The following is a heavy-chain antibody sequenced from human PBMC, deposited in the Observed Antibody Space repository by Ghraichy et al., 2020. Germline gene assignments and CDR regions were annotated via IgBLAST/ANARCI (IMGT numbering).Heavy chain of an antibody. D-gene: IGHD3-22*01. J-gene: IGHJ3*02. Sequence: SETLSLTCTVSGGSISSYYWSWIRQPPGKGLEWIGYIYYSGSTNYNPSLKSRVTISVDTSKNQFSLKLSSVTAADTAVYYCARDTSPYYDSRLLDAFDIWGQGTMVTVSS. CDR3: ARDTSPYYDSRLLDAFDI. CDR2: IYYSGST. CDR1: GGSISSYY. V-gene: IGHV4-59*01.